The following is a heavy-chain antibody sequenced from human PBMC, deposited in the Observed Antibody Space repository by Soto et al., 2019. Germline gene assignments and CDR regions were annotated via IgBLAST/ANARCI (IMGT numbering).Heavy chain of an antibody. Sequence: EVQVVESGGGLVQPGWSLRLSCAASGFTVSNNYMTWVRQAPGKGLEWVSLIYSRGGTDYADSVKGRFTISRDNSKNMVYLQMNMLRVEDTAVYYCARGGSGSHTVGYWGQGARVTVSS. CDR3: ARGGSGSHTVGY. V-gene: IGHV3-66*01. CDR1: GFTVSNNY. J-gene: IGHJ4*02. CDR2: IYSRGGT. D-gene: IGHD1-26*01.